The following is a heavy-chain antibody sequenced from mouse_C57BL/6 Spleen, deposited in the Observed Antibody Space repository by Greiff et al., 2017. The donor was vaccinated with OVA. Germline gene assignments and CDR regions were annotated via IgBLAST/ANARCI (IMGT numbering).Heavy chain of an antibody. CDR3: ARRGPYYYGSSPYYYAMDY. D-gene: IGHD1-1*01. V-gene: IGHV1-69*01. CDR2: IDPSDSYT. CDR1: GYTFTSYW. Sequence: QVQLQQPGAELVMPGASVKLSCKASGYTFTSYWMHWVKQRPGQGLEWIGEIDPSDSYTNYNQKFKGKSTLTVDKSSSTAYMQLSSLTSEDSAVYYCARRGPYYYGSSPYYYAMDYWGQGTSVTVSS. J-gene: IGHJ4*01.